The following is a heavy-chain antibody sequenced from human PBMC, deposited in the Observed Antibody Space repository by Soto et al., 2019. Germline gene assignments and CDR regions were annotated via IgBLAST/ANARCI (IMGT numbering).Heavy chain of an antibody. D-gene: IGHD6-13*01. J-gene: IGHJ3*02. V-gene: IGHV1-8*01. CDR1: GYTFTSYD. CDR3: AVDFSSADAFDN. CDR2: MNPNSGNT. Sequence: ASVKVSCKASGYTFTSYDINWVRQATGQGLEWMGWMNPNSGNTGYAQKFQGRVTMTRNTSISTAYMELSSLRSEDTAVYYCAVDFSSADAFDNWGQGTMVTVSS.